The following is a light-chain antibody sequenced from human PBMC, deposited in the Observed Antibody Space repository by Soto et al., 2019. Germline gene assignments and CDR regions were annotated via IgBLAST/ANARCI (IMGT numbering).Light chain of an antibody. J-gene: IGKJ5*01. CDR3: QQYNSFSLIT. CDR1: QSISNW. CDR2: DAS. Sequence: DIQMTQSPSTLSASVGDRVTITCRASQSISNWLAWYQQKPGKAPKLLIYDASSLESGVPSRFSGGGFGTEFTLTISSLQPDDFGTYYCQQYNSFSLITFGQGTRLEI. V-gene: IGKV1-5*01.